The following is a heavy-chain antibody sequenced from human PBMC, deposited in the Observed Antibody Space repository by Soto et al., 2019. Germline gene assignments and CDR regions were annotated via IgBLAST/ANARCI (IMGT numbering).Heavy chain of an antibody. CDR3: EKARTGTTLTYYFDY. D-gene: IGHD1-1*01. J-gene: IGHJ4*02. CDR1: GFPFSAYV. Sequence: PGWSLRLSIAASGFPFSAYVKSWVRQAPGKGLEWVSAISGSGGSTYYADSVKGRFTISRDNSKNTLYLQMNSLRAEDTAVYYCEKARTGTTLTYYFDYWGQGTLVTVYS. CDR2: ISGSGGST. V-gene: IGHV3-23*01.